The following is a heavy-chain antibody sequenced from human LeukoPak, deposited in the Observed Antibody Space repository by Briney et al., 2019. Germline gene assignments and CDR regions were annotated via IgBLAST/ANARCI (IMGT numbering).Heavy chain of an antibody. D-gene: IGHD6-19*01. V-gene: IGHV4-39*07. Sequence: SETLSLTCTVSGGSISSSSYYWGWIRQPPGKGLEWIGSIYYSGSTYYNPSLKSRVTISVDTSKNQFSLKLSSVTAADTAVYYCASAPLIAVAGTDWYFDLWGRGTLVAVSS. J-gene: IGHJ2*01. CDR3: ASAPLIAVAGTDWYFDL. CDR2: IYYSGST. CDR1: GGSISSSSYY.